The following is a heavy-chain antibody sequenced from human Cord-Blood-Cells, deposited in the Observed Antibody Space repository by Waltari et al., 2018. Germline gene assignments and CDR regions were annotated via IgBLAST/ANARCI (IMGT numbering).Heavy chain of an antibody. CDR2: IYSGGST. CDR1: GFTVSRNY. CDR3: ARVGGSGWYFDL. Sequence: EVQLVETGGGLIQPGGSLGLSCEASGFTVSRNYMRWVRAAPGKGLEWVSVIYSGGSTYYADSVKGRFTISRDNSKNTLYLQMNSLRAEDTAVYYCARVGGSGWYFDLWGRGTLVTVSS. V-gene: IGHV3-53*02. D-gene: IGHD3-10*01. J-gene: IGHJ2*01.